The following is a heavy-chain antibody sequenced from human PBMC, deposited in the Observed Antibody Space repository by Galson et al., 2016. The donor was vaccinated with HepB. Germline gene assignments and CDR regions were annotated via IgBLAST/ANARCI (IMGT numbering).Heavy chain of an antibody. J-gene: IGHJ2*01. CDR2: IDWDDDK. D-gene: IGHD5-24*01. Sequence: PALVKPTQTLTLTCTFSGFSLTTTGMCVSWIRQPPGKALEWLALIDWDDDKHYSTSLETRVTISKDTSKNQVVLTMTNMDPVDTATYYCARTSPRRDGYINWYFDLWGRGTLVTVSS. CDR1: GFSLTTTGMC. V-gene: IGHV2-70*01. CDR3: ARTSPRRDGYINWYFDL.